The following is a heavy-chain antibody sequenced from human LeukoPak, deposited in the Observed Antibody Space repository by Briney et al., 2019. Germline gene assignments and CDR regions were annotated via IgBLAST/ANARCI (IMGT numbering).Heavy chain of an antibody. D-gene: IGHD6-19*01. Sequence: GRSLRLSCAASGFTFRSYGMHWVRQAPGKGLEWVAVIWYDGSNKYYADSVKGRFTVSRDNSKNTLYLQMNSLRAEDTTVYYCAIIAYSSGWDDAFDIWGQGTMVTVSS. J-gene: IGHJ3*02. CDR3: AIIAYSSGWDDAFDI. V-gene: IGHV3-33*01. CDR1: GFTFRSYG. CDR2: IWYDGSNK.